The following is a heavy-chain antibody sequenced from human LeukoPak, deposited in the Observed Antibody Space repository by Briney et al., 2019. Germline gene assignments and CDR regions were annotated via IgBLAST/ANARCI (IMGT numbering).Heavy chain of an antibody. CDR1: GFTFSSYG. D-gene: IGHD3-3*01. V-gene: IGHV3-30*18. J-gene: IGHJ4*02. CDR2: ISYDGSNK. CDR3: AKWRNTIFGVVSPFCY. Sequence: GGSLRLSCAASGFTFSSYGMHWVRQAPGKGLEWVAVISYDGSNKYYADSVKGRFTISRDNSKNTLYLQMNSLRAEDTAVYYCAKWRNTIFGVVSPFCYWGQGTLVTVSS.